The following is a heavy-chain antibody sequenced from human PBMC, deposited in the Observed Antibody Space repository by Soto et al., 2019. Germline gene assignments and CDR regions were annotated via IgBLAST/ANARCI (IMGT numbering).Heavy chain of an antibody. CDR1: GGSIRSRGYY. CDR2: IYYSGST. Sequence: TAAQSLTCTVPGGSIRSRGYYWGWIRKPPGKGLEWIGSIYYSGSTYYNPSLQGRVTMPTHTPMSTAYMDLRSLRSDDTAVYYCARERSNWFDPWGQGTLVTVSS. V-gene: IGHV4-39*02. J-gene: IGHJ5*02. CDR3: ARERSNWFDP.